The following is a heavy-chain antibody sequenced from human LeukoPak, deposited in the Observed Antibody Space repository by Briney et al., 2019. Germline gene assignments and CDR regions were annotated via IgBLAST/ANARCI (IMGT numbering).Heavy chain of an antibody. V-gene: IGHV3-23*01. D-gene: IGHD3-22*01. CDR1: GFTFSSYA. CDR3: AKVPGYYYDSSGYNVYFDL. Sequence: GGSLRLSCAASGFTFSSYAMSSVRQAPGNGLEWVSAISGSGGSTYYADSVKGRFTISRDNSKNTLYLQMNSLRAEDTAVYYCAKVPGYYYDSSGYNVYFDLWGRGTLVTVSS. J-gene: IGHJ2*01. CDR2: ISGSGGST.